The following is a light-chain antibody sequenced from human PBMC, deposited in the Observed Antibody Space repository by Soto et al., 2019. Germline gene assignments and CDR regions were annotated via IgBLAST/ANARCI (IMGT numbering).Light chain of an antibody. J-gene: IGKJ1*01. CDR2: SAS. V-gene: IGKV1D-12*01. CDR1: QDVNNW. Sequence: DIQMTQSPSSVSASVGDRVTITCRASQDVNNWLAWYQQKPGKAPKLLIHSASTLQTGVPPRFSGGGSGTDFTLTITSLQPEDFATYYCQQANSLPQTFGQGTKVEVQ. CDR3: QQANSLPQT.